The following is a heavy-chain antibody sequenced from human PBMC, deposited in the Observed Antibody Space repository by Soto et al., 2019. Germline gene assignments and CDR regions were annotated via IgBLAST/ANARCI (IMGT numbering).Heavy chain of an antibody. V-gene: IGHV6-1*01. J-gene: IGHJ4*02. CDR1: GDSVASNDAV. CDR2: TYYSSIWQT. D-gene: IGHD6-13*01. Sequence: QVQLQQSGPGLVKPSQTLLLTCAISGDSVASNDAVWNWIRQSPSSGLEWLGRTYYSSIWQTEYKVSVKGPITNNQDASKYQLSRQLNSVTPEDTGMYYCEILVSNSCLDYWGQGTLGTVSA. CDR3: EILVSNSCLDY.